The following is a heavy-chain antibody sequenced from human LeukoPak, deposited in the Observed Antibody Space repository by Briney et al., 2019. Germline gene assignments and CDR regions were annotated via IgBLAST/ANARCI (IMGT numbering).Heavy chain of an antibody. Sequence: GGSLRLSCAASGFTFSSYWMHWVRQAPGKGLVWVSRINSDGSSTSYADSVKGRFTISRDNAKNSLYLQMNSLRAEDTALYYCARLPGGSNYAGHFDYWGQGTLVTVSS. V-gene: IGHV3-74*01. CDR2: INSDGSST. CDR3: ARLPGGSNYAGHFDY. CDR1: GFTFSSYW. J-gene: IGHJ4*02. D-gene: IGHD4-11*01.